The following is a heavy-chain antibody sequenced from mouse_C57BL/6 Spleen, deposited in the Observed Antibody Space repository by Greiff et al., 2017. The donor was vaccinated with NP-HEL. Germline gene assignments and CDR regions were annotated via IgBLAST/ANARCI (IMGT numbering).Heavy chain of an antibody. CDR1: GYAFSSYW. J-gene: IGHJ4*01. V-gene: IGHV1-80*01. CDR2: IYPGDGDT. D-gene: IGHD1-1*01. CDR3: ARYGSPLYARDY. Sequence: QVQLQQSGAELVKPGASVKISCKASGYAFSSYWMNWVKQRPGKGLEWIGQIYPGDGDTNYNGKFKGKATLTADKSSSTAYMQLSSLTSEDSAVYFCARYGSPLYARDYWGQGTSVTVSS.